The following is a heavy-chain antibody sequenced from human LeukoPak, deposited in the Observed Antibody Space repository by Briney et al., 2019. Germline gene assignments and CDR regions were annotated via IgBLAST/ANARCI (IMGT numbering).Heavy chain of an antibody. V-gene: IGHV3-30*02. J-gene: IGHJ4*02. Sequence: GGSLRLSCAASGFTFDDYAMHWVRQAPGKGLEWVAFIRYDGSNKYYADSVKGRFTISRDNSKNTLYLQMNSLRAEDTAVYYCAKDRTYYYGSGSYYNYWGQGTLVTVSS. CDR1: GFTFDDYA. CDR2: IRYDGSNK. CDR3: AKDRTYYYGSGSYYNY. D-gene: IGHD3-10*01.